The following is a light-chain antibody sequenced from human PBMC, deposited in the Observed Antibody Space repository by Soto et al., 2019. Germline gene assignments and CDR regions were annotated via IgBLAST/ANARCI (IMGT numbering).Light chain of an antibody. CDR3: QQYNSLPLT. CDR1: QGINNY. Sequence: DIQMTQSPSSLSASVGDRVTITCRASQGINNYLAWFQQKPGKAPKSLIYDASSLQNGVPPKFSGSGSGADFTLTTSSLQPEDFASYYCQQYNSLPLTFGQGTRLEIK. V-gene: IGKV1-16*02. J-gene: IGKJ5*01. CDR2: DAS.